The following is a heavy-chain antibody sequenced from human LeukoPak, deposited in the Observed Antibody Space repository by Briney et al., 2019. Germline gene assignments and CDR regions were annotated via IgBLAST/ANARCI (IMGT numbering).Heavy chain of an antibody. V-gene: IGHV4-59*01. CDR3: ARGYSSSWNYLDY. CDR2: VFDSGST. Sequence: SETLSLTCTVFGGSISNYWWSWIRQPPGKGLEWIGYVFDSGSTNYNPSLKSRVTISVDTSKKQFSLKVSSVTAADTAVYYCARGYSSSWNYLDYWGQGTLVTVSS. J-gene: IGHJ4*02. D-gene: IGHD6-13*01. CDR1: GGSISNYW.